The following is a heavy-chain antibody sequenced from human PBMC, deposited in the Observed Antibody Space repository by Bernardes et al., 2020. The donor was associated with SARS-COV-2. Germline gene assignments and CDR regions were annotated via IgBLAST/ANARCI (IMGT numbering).Heavy chain of an antibody. V-gene: IGHV3-74*01. J-gene: IGHJ4*02. CDR3: ARSAFISGQDCFFDH. CDR1: GSTSTNYW. CDR2: TNTDGSSS. Sequence: SLSLSRASAGSTSTNYWMHLVRPAPWKGPVWVSRTNTDGSSSYYADFVAGRFTISRDNAKNTLNLQMNSLRPEDTAVSYCARSAFISGQDCFFDHWDQGSLVTVSS. D-gene: IGHD2-21*01.